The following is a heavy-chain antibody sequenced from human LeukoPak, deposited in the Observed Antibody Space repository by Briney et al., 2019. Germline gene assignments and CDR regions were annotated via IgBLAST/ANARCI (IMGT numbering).Heavy chain of an antibody. CDR3: ARGVVAAPQTFDY. D-gene: IGHD2-15*01. Sequence: PSETLSLTCAVYGGSFSGYYWSWIRQPPGKGLEWIGDINHSGSTNYNPSLKSRVTISVDTSKNQFSLKLSSVTAADTAVYYCARGVVAAPQTFDYWGQGTLVTVSS. V-gene: IGHV4-34*01. CDR2: INHSGST. CDR1: GGSFSGYY. J-gene: IGHJ4*02.